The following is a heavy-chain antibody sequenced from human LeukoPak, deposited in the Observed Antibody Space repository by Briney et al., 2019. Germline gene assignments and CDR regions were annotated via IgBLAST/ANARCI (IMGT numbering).Heavy chain of an antibody. CDR3: LGIAVAGYAY. CDR1: GYTFTGYY. V-gene: IGHV1-2*02. J-gene: IGHJ4*02. Sequence: GASVKVSCKASGYTFTGYYLHWVRQAPGQGLEWMGCVNPNSGDTNYAQKFQGSVTMTRDTSISTVYMELSSLRSEDTAVYYCLGIAVAGYAYWGQGTLVTVSS. D-gene: IGHD6-19*01. CDR2: VNPNSGDT.